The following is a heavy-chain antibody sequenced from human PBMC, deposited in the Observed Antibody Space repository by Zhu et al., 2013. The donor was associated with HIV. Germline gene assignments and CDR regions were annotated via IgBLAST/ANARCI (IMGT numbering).Heavy chain of an antibody. Sequence: QVQLVQSGAEVKKPGSSVKVSCKASGGTFSSYAISWVRQAPGQGLEWMGGIIPIFGTANYAQKFQGRVTITADESTSTAYMELSSLRSEDTAVYYCASRTITGTSVYRGTHWYFDLWGRGTLVTVSS. CDR2: IIPIFGTA. CDR1: GGTFSSYA. D-gene: IGHD1-20*01. J-gene: IGHJ2*01. V-gene: IGHV1-69*01. CDR3: ASRTITGTSVYRGTHWYFDL.